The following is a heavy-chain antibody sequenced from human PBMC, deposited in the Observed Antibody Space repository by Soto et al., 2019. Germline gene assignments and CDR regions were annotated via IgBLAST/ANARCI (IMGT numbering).Heavy chain of an antibody. CDR1: GGSISSGDYY. D-gene: IGHD2-2*02. CDR2: IYYSGST. J-gene: IGHJ6*02. V-gene: IGHV4-30-4*01. CDR3: ARHYTYYYYGMDV. Sequence: QVQLQESGPGLVKPSQTLSLTCTVSGGSISSGDYYWSWIRQPPGQGLEGIGYIYYSGSTYYNPSLKRRVTISVDTSKNPFSLKLSSVTAADTAVYYCARHYTYYYYGMDVWGQGTTVTVSS.